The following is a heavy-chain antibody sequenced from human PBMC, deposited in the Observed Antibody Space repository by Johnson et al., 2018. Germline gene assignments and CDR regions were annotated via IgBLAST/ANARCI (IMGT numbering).Heavy chain of an antibody. CDR1: GDSISSYY. J-gene: IGHJ6*03. Sequence: QVQLQESGPGLVKPSETLSLTCTVSGDSISSYYWSWIRQSPGKGLEWIGYIYYSGSTNYNPRGSTNYTPSLKSRVPMSVDPSQHQFSLNLSSVAAADTAVYYCVRPDYYYYYMDVWGKGTTVTVSS. CDR3: VRPDYYYYYMDV. V-gene: IGHV4-59*01. CDR2: IYYSGST.